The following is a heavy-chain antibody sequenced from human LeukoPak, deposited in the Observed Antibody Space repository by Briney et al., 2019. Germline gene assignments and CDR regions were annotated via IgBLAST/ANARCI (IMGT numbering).Heavy chain of an antibody. CDR3: ARRGYYYYMDV. Sequence: SETLSLTCTVSGGSISSSSYYRGWIRQPPGKGLEWIGSIYYSGSTYYNPSLKSRVTISVDTSKNQFSLKLSSVTAADTAVYYCARRGYYYYMDVWGKGTTVTVSS. CDR1: GGSISSSSYY. V-gene: IGHV4-39*01. CDR2: IYYSGST. J-gene: IGHJ6*03.